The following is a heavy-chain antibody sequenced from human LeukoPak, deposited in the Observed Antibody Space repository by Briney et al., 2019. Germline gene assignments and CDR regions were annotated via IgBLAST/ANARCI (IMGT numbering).Heavy chain of an antibody. CDR3: ARDFFKGNIAAAEYFQH. J-gene: IGHJ1*01. V-gene: IGHV3-21*01. CDR1: GFTFSSYA. D-gene: IGHD6-13*01. Sequence: GASLRLSCAASGFTFSSYAMSWVRQAPGKGLEWVSSISSSSSYIYYADSVKGRFTISRDNAKNSLYLQMNSLRAEDTAVYYCARDFFKGNIAAAEYFQHWGQGTLVTVSS. CDR2: ISSSSSYI.